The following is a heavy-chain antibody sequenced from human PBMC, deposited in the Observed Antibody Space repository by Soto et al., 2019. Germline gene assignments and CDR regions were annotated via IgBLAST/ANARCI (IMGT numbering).Heavy chain of an antibody. CDR1: GYSFTSYW. CDR3: ARHSPRITMIVVAPSFDI. D-gene: IGHD3-22*01. J-gene: IGHJ3*02. V-gene: IGHV5-51*01. Sequence: GESLKISCKGSGYSFTSYWIGWVRQMPGKGLEWMGIIYPGDSDTRYSPSFQGQVTISADKSISTAYLQWSSLKASDTAMYYCARHSPRITMIVVAPSFDIWGQGTMVTVSS. CDR2: IYPGDSDT.